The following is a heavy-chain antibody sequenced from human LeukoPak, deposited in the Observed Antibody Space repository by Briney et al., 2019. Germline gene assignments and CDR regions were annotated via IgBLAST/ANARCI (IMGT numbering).Heavy chain of an antibody. J-gene: IGHJ4*02. V-gene: IGHV1-18*01. D-gene: IGHD3-3*01. CDR3: ARFVYYDFWSGYYSVEYYFDY. CDR2: ISAYNGNT. Sequence: VASVKVSCKASGYTFTSYGISWVRQAPGQGLEWMGWISAYNGNTNYAQKLQGRVTMTTDTSTSTAYMELRSLRSDDTAVYYCARFVYYDFWSGYYSVEYYFDYWGQGTLVTVSS. CDR1: GYTFTSYG.